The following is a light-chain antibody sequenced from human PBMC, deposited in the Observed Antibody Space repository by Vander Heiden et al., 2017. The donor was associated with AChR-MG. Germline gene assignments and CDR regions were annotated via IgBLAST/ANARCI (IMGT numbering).Light chain of an antibody. CDR1: QSVSSY. J-gene: IGKJ4*01. Sequence: EIVLTQSPATLSLSPGERATLSCRASQSVSSYLAWYQQKPGQAPRLLIYDASNRATGIPARFSGSGSGTDFTLTISSLEPEDFAVYYCQQRSKGLTCGGGTKVESK. CDR3: QQRSKGLT. CDR2: DAS. V-gene: IGKV3-11*01.